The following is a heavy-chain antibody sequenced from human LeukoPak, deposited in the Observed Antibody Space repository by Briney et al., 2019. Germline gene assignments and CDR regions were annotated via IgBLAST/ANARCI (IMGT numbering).Heavy chain of an antibody. CDR2: INSDGRST. J-gene: IGHJ5*02. Sequence: GGSLRLSCGASGFTFGTYWMHWVRQAPGKGLVWVSGINSDGRSTNYADSVKGRFTISRDNAKNTLNLQMNSLRAEDTAVYYCARDLGQYYDTSDNWFDPWGQGTLVTVSS. V-gene: IGHV3-74*01. CDR3: ARDLGQYYDTSDNWFDP. D-gene: IGHD3-22*01. CDR1: GFTFGTYW.